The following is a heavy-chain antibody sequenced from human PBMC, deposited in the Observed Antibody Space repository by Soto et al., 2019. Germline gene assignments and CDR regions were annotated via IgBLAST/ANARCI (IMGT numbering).Heavy chain of an antibody. J-gene: IGHJ4*02. V-gene: IGHV4-39*01. CDR3: WGRGPVAGTEDY. Sequence: QLQLQESGPGLVKPSETLSLTCTVSGGSISSSSYYWGWIRQPPGQGLEWIGSIYYSGSTYYNPSLKSRVILPVDTSKHQFSLKLSSVTAAYTAVYYCWGRGPVAGTEDYWGQRPLVTVSS. D-gene: IGHD6-19*01. CDR2: IYYSGST. CDR1: GGSISSSSYY.